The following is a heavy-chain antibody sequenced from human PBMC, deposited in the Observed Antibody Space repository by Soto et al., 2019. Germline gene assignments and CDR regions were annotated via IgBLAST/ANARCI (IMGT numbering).Heavy chain of an antibody. CDR2: IYHSGST. CDR1: GGSISSGGYS. Sequence: QLQLQESGSGLVKPSQTLSLTCAVSGGSISSGGYSWSWIRQPPGKGLEWIGYIYHSGSTYYNPSLKSRVPISVDRSKNQFSLKLSSVTAAATAVYYCAREKRYCSGGSCYPAGDYWGQGTLVTVSS. J-gene: IGHJ4*02. CDR3: AREKRYCSGGSCYPAGDY. D-gene: IGHD2-15*01. V-gene: IGHV4-30-2*01.